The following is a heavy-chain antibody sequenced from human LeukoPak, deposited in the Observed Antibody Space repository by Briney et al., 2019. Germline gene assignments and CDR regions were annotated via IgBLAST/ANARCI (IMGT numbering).Heavy chain of an antibody. J-gene: IGHJ4*02. CDR2: IHYSGTT. Sequence: SETLPLTCTVSGDSISSGDDYWGWIRQPPGRGLEWIGTIHYSGTTYYNPSLKSRVSISVETSKNHFSLKVTSVTAADTAVYFCARHRLATIRAPFDHWGQGALVTVSS. CDR1: GDSISSGDDY. CDR3: ARHRLATIRAPFDH. V-gene: IGHV4-39*01. D-gene: IGHD5-12*01.